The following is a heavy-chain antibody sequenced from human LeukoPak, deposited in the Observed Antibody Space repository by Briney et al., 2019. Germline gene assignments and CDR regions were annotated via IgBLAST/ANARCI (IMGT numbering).Heavy chain of an antibody. Sequence: SETLSLTCAVYGGSFSGYYWSWIRQPPGKGLEWIGEINHSGSTNYNPSLKSRVTISVDTSKNQFSLKLSSVTAADTAVYYCASVDTAMVYFDYWGQGTLVTASS. J-gene: IGHJ4*02. CDR1: GGSFSGYY. D-gene: IGHD5-18*01. CDR3: ASVDTAMVYFDY. V-gene: IGHV4-34*01. CDR2: INHSGST.